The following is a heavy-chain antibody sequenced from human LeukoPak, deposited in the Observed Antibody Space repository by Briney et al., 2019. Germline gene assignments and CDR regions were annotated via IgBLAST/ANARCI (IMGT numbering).Heavy chain of an antibody. V-gene: IGHV3-48*03. J-gene: IGHJ4*02. D-gene: IGHD2-15*01. Sequence: GGSLRLSCAASGFTFSSYEMNWVRQAPGKGLEWVSYISSSGSTIYYADSVKGRFTISRDNSKNTLYLQMNSLRAEDTALYFCARDRRYCSGGSCYFDYFFDHWGQGTLVTVSS. CDR3: ARDRRYCSGGSCYFDYFFDH. CDR2: ISSSGSTI. CDR1: GFTFSSYE.